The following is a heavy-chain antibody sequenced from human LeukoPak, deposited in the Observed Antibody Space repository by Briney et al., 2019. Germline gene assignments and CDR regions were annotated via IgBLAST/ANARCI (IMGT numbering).Heavy chain of an antibody. Sequence: GSLRLSCAASGFTFSSYSMNWVRQPPGKGLEWIGEIYHSGSTNYNPSLKTRVTISVDTSKNQFSLKLSSVTAADTAVYYCASSYYGSGSYCDYWGQGTLVTVSS. J-gene: IGHJ4*02. D-gene: IGHD3-10*01. CDR3: ASSYYGSGSYCDY. CDR1: GFTFSSYS. V-gene: IGHV4-4*02. CDR2: IYHSGST.